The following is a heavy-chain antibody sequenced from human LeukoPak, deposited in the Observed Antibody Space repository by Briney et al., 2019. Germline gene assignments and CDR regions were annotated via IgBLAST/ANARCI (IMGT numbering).Heavy chain of an antibody. CDR1: GFTFSDYY. Sequence: KPGESLRLSCAASGFTFSDYYMSWIRQAPGKGLEWVSSISSSSSYIYYADSVKGRFTISRDNAKNSLYLQMNSLRAEDTAVYYCATTFGVFWSGYPVDYWGQGTLVTVSS. D-gene: IGHD3-3*01. V-gene: IGHV3-11*06. CDR2: ISSSSSYI. J-gene: IGHJ4*02. CDR3: ATTFGVFWSGYPVDY.